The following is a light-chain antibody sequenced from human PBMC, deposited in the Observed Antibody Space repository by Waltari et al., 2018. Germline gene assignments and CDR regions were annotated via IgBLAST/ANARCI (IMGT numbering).Light chain of an antibody. J-gene: IGKJ3*01. CDR1: QSVSIN. CDR2: DAS. Sequence: EVVLTQSPATLSLSPGDRATLSCRASQSVSINLAWYQQKPGQAPRLLIYDASNRATGIPARFSGSGSGTDFTLTISSLEPEDFAVYYCQQRSSWPPRISCGPGTKVNIK. CDR3: QQRSSWPPRIS. V-gene: IGKV3-11*01.